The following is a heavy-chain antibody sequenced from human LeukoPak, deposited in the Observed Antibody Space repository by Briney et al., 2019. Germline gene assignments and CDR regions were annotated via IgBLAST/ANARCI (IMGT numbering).Heavy chain of an antibody. V-gene: IGHV4-59*01. CDR1: GGYFSTYY. CDR3: ARDRGGSAAEFDY. CDR2: IYYSGSA. J-gene: IGHJ4*02. D-gene: IGHD3-10*01. Sequence: SETLSLTCTVSGGYFSTYYWSWIRQPPGKGLEWIGYIYYSGSANYNPSLKSRVTISLDTSKNQFSLRLNSVTAADTAVYYCARDRGGSAAEFDYWGQGTLVTVSS.